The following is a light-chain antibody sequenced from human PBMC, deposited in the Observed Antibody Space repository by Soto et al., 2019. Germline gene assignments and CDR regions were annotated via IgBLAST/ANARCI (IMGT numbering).Light chain of an antibody. Sequence: QSVLTQPPSVSGAPGQRVTISCTGSRSNFGAGYDVHWYQQLPGTAPKLLIYGNSNRPSGVPDRFSGSRSGTSASLAITGLQDEDEADYYCQSYDTSLGDSRVFGTGTKFTVL. CDR2: GNS. J-gene: IGLJ1*01. CDR1: RSNFGAGYD. V-gene: IGLV1-40*01. CDR3: QSYDTSLGDSRV.